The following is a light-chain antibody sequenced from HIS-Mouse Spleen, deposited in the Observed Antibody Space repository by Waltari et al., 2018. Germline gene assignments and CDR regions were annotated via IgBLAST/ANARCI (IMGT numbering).Light chain of an antibody. CDR3: CSYAGSSTFERV. V-gene: IGLV2-23*03. CDR2: EGS. J-gene: IGLJ3*02. Sequence: QSALTQPASVSGSPGQSSTISCTGTSRAVWRYTLVSWYQQHPAKAPNLMIYEGSKRPSGVSNRFSCSKSGNTASLTISGLQAEDEADYYCCSYAGSSTFERVFGGGTKLTVL. CDR1: SRAVWRYTL.